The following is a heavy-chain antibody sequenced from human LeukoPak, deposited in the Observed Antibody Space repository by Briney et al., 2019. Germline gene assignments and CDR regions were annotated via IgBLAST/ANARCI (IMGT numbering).Heavy chain of an antibody. V-gene: IGHV1-69*06. CDR1: GCTFSSYA. J-gene: IGHJ4*02. CDR3: ARDQIGYNWKGGYYFDY. D-gene: IGHD1-1*01. CDR2: IIPIFGTA. Sequence: SVKVSCKASGCTFSSYAISWVRQAPGQGLEWMGGIIPIFGTANYAQKFQDRVTITVDKSTSTAYMELRSLRSEDTAVYYCARDQIGYNWKGGYYFDYWGQGTLVTVSS.